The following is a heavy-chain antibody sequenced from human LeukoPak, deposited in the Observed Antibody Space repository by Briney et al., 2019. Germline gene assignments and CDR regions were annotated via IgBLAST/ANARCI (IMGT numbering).Heavy chain of an antibody. CDR1: GGSISSSSYY. Sequence: SETLSLTCTVSGGSISSSSYYWGWIRQPPGKGLEWIGSIYYSGSTYYNPSLKSRVTISVDTSKNQFSLKLSSVTAADTAVYYCAREKANYYDRGLFDYWGQGTLVTVSS. V-gene: IGHV4-39*07. CDR3: AREKANYYDRGLFDY. D-gene: IGHD3-22*01. CDR2: IYYSGST. J-gene: IGHJ4*02.